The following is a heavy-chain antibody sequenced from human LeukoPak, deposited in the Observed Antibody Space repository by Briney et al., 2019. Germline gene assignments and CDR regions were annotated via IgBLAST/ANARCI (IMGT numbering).Heavy chain of an antibody. CDR2: ISYDGSNK. V-gene: IGHV3-30-3*01. Sequence: PGRSLRLSCAASGFTFSSYAMHWVRQAPGKGLEWVAVISYDGSNKYYADSVKGRFTISRDNSKNTLYLQMNSLRAEDTAVYYCARERYGMDVWGQGTRSPSP. CDR3: ARERYGMDV. CDR1: GFTFSSYA. J-gene: IGHJ6*02.